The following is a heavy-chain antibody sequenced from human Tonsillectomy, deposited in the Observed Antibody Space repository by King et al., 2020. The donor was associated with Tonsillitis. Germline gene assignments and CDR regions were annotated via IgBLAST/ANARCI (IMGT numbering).Heavy chain of an antibody. V-gene: IGHV5-51*03. J-gene: IGHJ5*02. D-gene: IGHD2-8*02. CDR2: IYPDDSDT. CDR3: ARRLGRIPVGHASFTSSDVAS. CDR1: GYKFADYY. Sequence: VQLVESGAEVKKPGESLKISCKGSGYKFADYYIGWVRQMPGKGLEWKGIIYPDDSDTTYSPSFQGQVPIATDKSISTAYLQWSRLKASVTAIYYCARRLGRIPVGHASFTSSDVASWGQGTLVTVSS.